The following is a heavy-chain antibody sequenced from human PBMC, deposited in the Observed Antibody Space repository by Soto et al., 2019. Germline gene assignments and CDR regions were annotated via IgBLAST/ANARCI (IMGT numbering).Heavy chain of an antibody. D-gene: IGHD5-12*01. CDR1: GYTFTSYA. V-gene: IGHV1-3*01. Sequence: ASVKVSCKASGYTFTSYAMHWVRQAPGQRLEWMGWIDAGTGNTKYSQKFQGRVTITRDTSATTAYMELSNLRSEDTAVYYCAREDGSSNWFFDLWRRGALVTVSS. CDR3: AREDGSSNWFFDL. J-gene: IGHJ2*01. CDR2: IDAGTGNT.